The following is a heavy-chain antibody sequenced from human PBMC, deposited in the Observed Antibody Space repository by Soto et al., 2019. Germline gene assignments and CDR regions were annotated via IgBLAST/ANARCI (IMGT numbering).Heavy chain of an antibody. CDR3: AKHYDNWDYYWGMDV. J-gene: IGHJ6*02. V-gene: IGHV1-69*12. CDR2: IIPIFGTA. D-gene: IGHD3-22*01. Sequence: QVQLVQSGAEVKKPGSSVKVSCKASGGTFSSYAISWVRQAPGQGLEWMGGIIPIFGTADYAQKFQGRVTTTADESTSTAYMELSSLTSEDTAVYYCAKHYDNWDYYWGMDVWGQGTTVTVSS. CDR1: GGTFSSYA.